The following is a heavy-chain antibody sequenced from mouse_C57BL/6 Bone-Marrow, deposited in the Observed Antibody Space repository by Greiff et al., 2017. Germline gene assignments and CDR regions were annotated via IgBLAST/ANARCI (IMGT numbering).Heavy chain of an antibody. Sequence: VQRVELGPGLLEPSQSLSLPCSVTGYSLTTGFYWNWIRQFPGNKLEWMGYISYDGSKNYKPSLKNRISITRDTSKNQFFLKLNSVTTEDTATYYCARDYYVPSWFAYWGQGTLVTVSA. J-gene: IGHJ3*01. CDR3: ARDYYVPSWFAY. D-gene: IGHD1-1*01. CDR2: ISYDGSK. CDR1: GYSLTTGFY. V-gene: IGHV3-6*01.